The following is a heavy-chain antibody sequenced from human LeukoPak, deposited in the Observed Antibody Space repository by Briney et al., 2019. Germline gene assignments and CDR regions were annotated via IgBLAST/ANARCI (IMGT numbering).Heavy chain of an antibody. J-gene: IGHJ4*02. V-gene: IGHV3-7*01. CDR2: INQDGSEN. CDR1: GFTFSSYW. Sequence: GGSLRLSCAASGFTFSSYWMTWVRQAPGKGREWVANINQDGSENYYVDSVKGRFTISRDNAKNSVYLQMNSLRAEDTAVYYCARDQDSGYADYWGQGTLVTVSS. D-gene: IGHD5-12*01. CDR3: ARDQDSGYADY.